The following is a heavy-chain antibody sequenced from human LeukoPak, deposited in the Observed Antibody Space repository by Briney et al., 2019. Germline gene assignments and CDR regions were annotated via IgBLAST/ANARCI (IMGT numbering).Heavy chain of an antibody. CDR3: AREGGLRYFDPTQPPTPIDY. D-gene: IGHD3-9*01. Sequence: GGSLRLSCAASGFTFSSYWMSWVRQAPGKGLEWVSVIYSGGSTYYSDSVKGRFTISRDNSKNTLYLQMNSLRAEDTAVYYCAREGGLRYFDPTQPPTPIDYWGQGTLVTVSS. CDR1: GFTFSSYW. CDR2: IYSGGST. J-gene: IGHJ4*02. V-gene: IGHV3-66*01.